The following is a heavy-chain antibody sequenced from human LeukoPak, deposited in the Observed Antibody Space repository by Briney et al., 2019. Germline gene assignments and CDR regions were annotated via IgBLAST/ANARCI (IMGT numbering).Heavy chain of an antibody. CDR3: AKESHAPVIHNWFDP. V-gene: IGHV3-23*01. J-gene: IGHJ5*02. CDR1: GFSFSTYA. Sequence: GGSLRLSCAASGFSFSTYAMSWVRQAPGKGLEWVSAISGSGGSTYYADSVKGRFTISRDNSKNTLYLQMNSLRAEDTAVYYCAKESHAPVIHNWFDPWGQGTLVTVSS. CDR2: ISGSGGST.